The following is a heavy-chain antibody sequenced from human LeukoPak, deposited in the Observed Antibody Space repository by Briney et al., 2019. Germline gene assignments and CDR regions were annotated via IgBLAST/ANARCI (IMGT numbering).Heavy chain of an antibody. CDR2: ISWNSGSI. CDR1: GFTFSNYA. J-gene: IGHJ4*02. D-gene: IGHD3-22*01. CDR3: AKGSSGYYNPFDY. V-gene: IGHV3-9*01. Sequence: GGSLRLSCVGSGFTFSNYAMSWVRQAPGKGLEWVSGISWNSGSIGYADSVKGRFTISRDNAKNSLYLQMNSLRAEDTALYYCAKGSSGYYNPFDYWGQGTLVTVSS.